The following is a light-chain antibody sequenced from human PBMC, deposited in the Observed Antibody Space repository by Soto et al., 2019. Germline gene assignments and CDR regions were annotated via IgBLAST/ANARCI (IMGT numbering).Light chain of an antibody. CDR3: QQRGNWPPT. CDR1: QSVSSY. J-gene: IGKJ1*01. V-gene: IGKV3-11*01. Sequence: EIVLTQSPATLSLSPGERATLSWRASQSVSSYLAWYKQKPGQAPSLLIYDASNRATGIPARFTGSGSGTEFTLTISSLQPEDFEVYYCQQRGNWPPTFGQGTKVDI. CDR2: DAS.